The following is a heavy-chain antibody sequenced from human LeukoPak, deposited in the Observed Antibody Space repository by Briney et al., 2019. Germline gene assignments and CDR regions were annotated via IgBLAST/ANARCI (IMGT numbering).Heavy chain of an antibody. D-gene: IGHD3-9*01. Sequence: ASETLSLTCTVSGGSISSSSYYWGWIRQPPGKGLEWIGSIYYSGSTYYNPSLKSRVTISVDTSKNQFSLKLSSVTAADTAVYYCARIRHFDWFDAFDIWGQGTMVTVSS. CDR3: ARIRHFDWFDAFDI. J-gene: IGHJ3*02. V-gene: IGHV4-39*07. CDR2: IYYSGST. CDR1: GGSISSSSYY.